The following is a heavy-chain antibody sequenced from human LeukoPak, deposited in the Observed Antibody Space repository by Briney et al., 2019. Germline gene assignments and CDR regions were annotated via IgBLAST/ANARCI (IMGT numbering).Heavy chain of an antibody. CDR3: ARVVGSIDAFDI. Sequence: GGSLRLSCVASGFTFSRYWMHWVRQAPGKGLEWVSYISSSGSTIYYADSVKGRFTISRDNAKNSLYLQMNSLRAEDTAVYYCARVVGSIDAFDIWGQGTMVTVSS. D-gene: IGHD2-15*01. CDR2: ISSSGSTI. V-gene: IGHV3-48*04. CDR1: GFTFSRYW. J-gene: IGHJ3*02.